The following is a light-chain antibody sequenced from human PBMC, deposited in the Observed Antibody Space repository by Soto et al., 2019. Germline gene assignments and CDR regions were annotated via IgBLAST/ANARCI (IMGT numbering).Light chain of an antibody. CDR2: GPS. V-gene: IGKV3-15*01. Sequence: EIVMTQSPATLSMSPGERATLSCMAIEGIGRTLAWYQQKPCQAPRLLVYGPSTRATGIPARFSGSGSGTEFTLTISSLQSEDFAVHYCQQYNNWHPHTFGQGTRLEIK. CDR1: EGIGRT. J-gene: IGKJ5*01. CDR3: QQYNNWHPHT.